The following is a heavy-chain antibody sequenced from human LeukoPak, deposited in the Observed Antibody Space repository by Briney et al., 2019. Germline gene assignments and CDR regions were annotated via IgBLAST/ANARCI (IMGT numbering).Heavy chain of an antibody. J-gene: IGHJ4*02. V-gene: IGHV4-31*03. D-gene: IGHD3-10*01. Sequence: SQTLSLTCTVSGGSISSGGYYWSWIRQHPGKGLEWIGYIYYSGSTYYNPSLKSRITISIDTSKNQFSLKLSSVTAADTAVYYCARGLLWFGEFLYFDYWGQGTLVTVSS. CDR3: ARGLLWFGEFLYFDY. CDR1: GGSISSGGYY. CDR2: IYYSGST.